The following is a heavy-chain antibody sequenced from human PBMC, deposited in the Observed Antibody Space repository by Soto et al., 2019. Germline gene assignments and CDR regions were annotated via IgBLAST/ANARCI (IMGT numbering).Heavy chain of an antibody. CDR2: INPNSGGT. J-gene: IGHJ4*02. CDR3: ARGEGGPRWGSIDN. CDR1: GYTFTGYY. V-gene: IGHV1-2*04. Sequence: ASVKVSSKASGYTFTGYYMHWVRQSPGQGREWMGWINPNSGGTNYAQKFQGWVTMTRDTSISTAYMELSRLRSDDTAVYYCARGEGGPRWGSIDNWGQGTLVTVSS. D-gene: IGHD2-21*01.